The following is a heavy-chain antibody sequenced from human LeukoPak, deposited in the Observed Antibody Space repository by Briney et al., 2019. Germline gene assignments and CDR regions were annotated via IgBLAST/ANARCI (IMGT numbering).Heavy chain of an antibody. D-gene: IGHD3-9*01. Sequence: PSETLSLTCTVSGGSISSYYWSWIRQPPGKGLEWIGYIYYSGSTNYNPSLKSRVTISVDTSKNQFPLKLSSVTAADTAVYYCARGPYYDILTGYSLVYYFDYWGQGTLVTVSS. J-gene: IGHJ4*02. CDR3: ARGPYYDILTGYSLVYYFDY. V-gene: IGHV4-59*01. CDR1: GGSISSYY. CDR2: IYYSGST.